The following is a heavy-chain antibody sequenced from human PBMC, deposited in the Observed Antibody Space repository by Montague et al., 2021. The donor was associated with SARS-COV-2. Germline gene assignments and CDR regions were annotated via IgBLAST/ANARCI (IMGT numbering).Heavy chain of an antibody. Sequence: SETLSLTCTVSGGSIRPDYWSWIRQSPGKGLECIGYTPYSGSTDYNPSLKSRATISIDTSKNQFSLKLSSVTAADTAVYYCARWGEYYDSPYYYYAMDVWGQGTTVTVSS. V-gene: IGHV4-59*12. CDR1: GGSIRPDY. J-gene: IGHJ6*02. CDR3: ARWGEYYDSPYYYYAMDV. CDR2: TPYSGST. D-gene: IGHD3-3*01.